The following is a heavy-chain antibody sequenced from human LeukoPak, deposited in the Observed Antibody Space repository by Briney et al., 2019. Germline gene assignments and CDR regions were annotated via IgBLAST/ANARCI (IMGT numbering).Heavy chain of an antibody. CDR3: AREDYYGSGSYVR. V-gene: IGHV4-59*01. CDR2: IYYSGST. Sequence: SETLSLTCTVSGGSISSYYWSWIRQPPGKGLEWIGYIYYSGSTNYNPSLKSRVTISVDTSKNQFSQKLSSVTAADTAVYYCAREDYYGSGSYVRWGQGTLVTVSS. D-gene: IGHD3-10*01. J-gene: IGHJ4*02. CDR1: GGSISSYY.